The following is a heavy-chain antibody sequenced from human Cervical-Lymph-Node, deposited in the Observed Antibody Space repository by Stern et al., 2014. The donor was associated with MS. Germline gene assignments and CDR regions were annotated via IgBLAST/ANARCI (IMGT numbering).Heavy chain of an antibody. V-gene: IGHV3-30*01. D-gene: IGHD4-17*01. Sequence: VQLVQSGGGVVQPGRSLRLSCAASGFTFSYHAMHWVRQAPGKGLEGVAVISYDGSDNYYAGSVKGRFTLSRDNSKNTLYLQMNSLRAEDTAVYYCARGGAVTSSEYYFDYWGQGTLVTVSS. CDR3: ARGGAVTSSEYYFDY. CDR2: ISYDGSDN. CDR1: GFTFSYHA. J-gene: IGHJ4*02.